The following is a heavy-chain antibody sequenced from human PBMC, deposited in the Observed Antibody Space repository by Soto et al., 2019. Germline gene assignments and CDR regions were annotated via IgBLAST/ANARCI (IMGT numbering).Heavy chain of an antibody. J-gene: IGHJ4*02. CDR3: ATDVNVAGPGPHPY. CDR2: ISAYNGNT. V-gene: IGHV1-18*01. Sequence: ASVKVSCKASGYTFTSYGISWVRQAPGQGLEWMGWISAYNGNTNYAQKLQGRVTVTTDTSTSTAYMELRSLRSDDTAVYYCATDVNVAGPGPHPYWGKVTLSTVSS. CDR1: GYTFTSYG. D-gene: IGHD2-8*02.